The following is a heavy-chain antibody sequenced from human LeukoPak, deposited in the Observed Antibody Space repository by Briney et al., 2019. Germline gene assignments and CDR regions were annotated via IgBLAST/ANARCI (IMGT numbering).Heavy chain of an antibody. CDR3: ARQSPVLRFLEWLPGPYWYFDL. Sequence: SETLSLTCAVYGGSFSGYYWSWIRQPPGKGLEWIGEINHSGSTNYNPSLKSRVTISVDTSKNQFSLKLSSVTAADTAVYYCARQSPVLRFLEWLPGPYWYFDLWGRGTLVTVSS. J-gene: IGHJ2*01. D-gene: IGHD3-3*01. CDR2: INHSGST. V-gene: IGHV4-34*01. CDR1: GGSFSGYY.